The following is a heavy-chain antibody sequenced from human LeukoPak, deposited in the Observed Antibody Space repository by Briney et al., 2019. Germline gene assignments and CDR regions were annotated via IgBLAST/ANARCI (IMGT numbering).Heavy chain of an antibody. CDR1: GGSISSYY. CDR3: ASMGSSWYNWFDP. Sequence: SETLSLTCTVSGGSISSYYWSCIRQPPGKGLEWIGDIYYSGSTNYNPSLKSRVTISVDTCKNQFSLKLCSVTAADTAVYYCASMGSSWYNWFDPWGQGTLVTVSS. J-gene: IGHJ5*02. CDR2: IYYSGST. D-gene: IGHD6-13*01. V-gene: IGHV4-59*12.